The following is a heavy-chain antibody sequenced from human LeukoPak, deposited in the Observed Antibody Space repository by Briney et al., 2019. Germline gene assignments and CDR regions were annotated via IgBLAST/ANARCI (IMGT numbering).Heavy chain of an antibody. Sequence: GGSLRVSCAASGFTFSSYAMNWVRQAPGKGLEWVSVISYDGSNKYYADSVKGRFTISRDNSKNTLYLQMNSLRAEDTAVYYCAKDWGKVVNNWFDPWGQGTLVTVSS. CDR1: GFTFSSYA. J-gene: IGHJ5*02. D-gene: IGHD3-16*01. CDR2: ISYDGSNK. CDR3: AKDWGKVVNNWFDP. V-gene: IGHV3-30*18.